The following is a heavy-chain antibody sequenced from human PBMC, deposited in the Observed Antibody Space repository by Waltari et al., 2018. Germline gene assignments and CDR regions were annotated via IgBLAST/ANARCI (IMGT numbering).Heavy chain of an antibody. Sequence: EVQLVESGGDLVQPGGSLRLSCAASGFGFSAYWMHWVRQVPGKGLFWVSHINTDGSDAKYADSVKGRFTISRDNAKNSLYLEMSSLRVEDTAVYYCAFSRGWSSPFGAYDSWGQGTRVIVSS. CDR1: GFGFSAYW. CDR2: INTDGSDA. D-gene: IGHD6-19*01. J-gene: IGHJ3*02. CDR3: AFSRGWSSPFGAYDS. V-gene: IGHV3-74*03.